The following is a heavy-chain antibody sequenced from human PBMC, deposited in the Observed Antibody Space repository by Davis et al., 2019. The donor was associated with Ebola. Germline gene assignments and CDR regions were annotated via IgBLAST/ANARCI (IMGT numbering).Heavy chain of an antibody. D-gene: IGHD2-21*01. J-gene: IGHJ4*02. V-gene: IGHV3-23*01. CDR1: GFTFSSYS. CDR2: VSSGGST. Sequence: GESLKISCAASGFTFSSYSMNWVRQAPGKGLEWVSTVSSGGSTYYVGSVKGRFTISRDNSKNTLYLQMNSLRAEDTALYYCAKSRGDSYSSVDYWGQGTLATVSS. CDR3: AKSRGDSYSSVDY.